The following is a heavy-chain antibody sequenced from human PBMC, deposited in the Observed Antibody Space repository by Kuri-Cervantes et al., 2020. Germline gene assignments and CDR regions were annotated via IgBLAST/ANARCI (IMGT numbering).Heavy chain of an antibody. J-gene: IGHJ4*02. CDR3: AREATGWLPDY. Sequence: SVKVSCKASGYTFTYRYLHWVRQAPGQALEWMGWITPFNGNTNYAQKFQDRVTITRDRSMSTAYMELSRLRSDDTAVYYCAREATGWLPDYWGQGTLVTVSS. CDR1: GYTFTYRY. CDR2: ITPFNGNT. V-gene: IGHV1-45*02. D-gene: IGHD5-24*01.